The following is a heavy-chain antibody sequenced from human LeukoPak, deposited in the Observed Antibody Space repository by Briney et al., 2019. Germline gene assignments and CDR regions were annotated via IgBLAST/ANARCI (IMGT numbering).Heavy chain of an antibody. D-gene: IGHD5-18*01. Sequence: PGRSLRLSCAASGFTFVSYAMHWVRQAPGKGLEWVAVISYDGSNKYYADSVKGRFTISRDNSKNTLYLQMNSLRAEDTAVYYCARDLGGYSYGYSFDYWGQGTLVTVSS. CDR1: GFTFVSYA. J-gene: IGHJ4*02. V-gene: IGHV3-30*04. CDR3: ARDLGGYSYGYSFDY. CDR2: ISYDGSNK.